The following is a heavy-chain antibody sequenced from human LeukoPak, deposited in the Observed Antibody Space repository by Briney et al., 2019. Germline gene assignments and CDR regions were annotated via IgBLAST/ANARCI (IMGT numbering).Heavy chain of an antibody. CDR3: ARDLGTRGDNWFDP. CDR2: IYTSGST. D-gene: IGHD3-10*01. CDR1: GGSISSYY. V-gene: IGHV4-4*07. Sequence: PSETLSLTCTVSGGSISSYYWSWIRQPAGKGLEWIGRIYTSGSTNHNPSLKSRVTMSVDTSKNQFSLKLSSVTAADTAVYYCARDLGTRGDNWFDPWGQGTLDTVSS. J-gene: IGHJ5*02.